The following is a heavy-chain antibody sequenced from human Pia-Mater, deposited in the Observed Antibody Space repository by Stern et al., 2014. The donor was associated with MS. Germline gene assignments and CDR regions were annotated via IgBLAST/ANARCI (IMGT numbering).Heavy chain of an antibody. CDR2: INPIFGPA. CDR3: ARDYGMTTTTGAFDI. CDR1: GGTFSSYA. V-gene: IGHV1-69*06. J-gene: IGHJ3*02. Sequence: QVQLGQSGAEVKKPGSSVKVSCQASGGTFSSYAISWVRQAPGQGLEWMGGINPIFGPANSAQKFQGRVTINADKSPSTAYMELSSLRSEDTAVYYCARDYGMTTTTGAFDIWGQGTMVTVSS. D-gene: IGHD5-24*01.